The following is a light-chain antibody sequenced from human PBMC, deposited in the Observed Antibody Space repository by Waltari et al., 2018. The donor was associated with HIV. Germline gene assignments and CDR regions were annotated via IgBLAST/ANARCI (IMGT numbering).Light chain of an antibody. Sequence: QSVLTQPPSASGPPGQRVLTPCPGNRSNIRSNTVNWYQQVSGAAPTHLIYSNNRRPSAVPDRFAGSKSGSAASLAISGLKSEDEADYHCATWDDALSGPVFGAGTKLTV. CDR2: SNN. CDR3: ATWDDALSGPV. V-gene: IGLV1-44*01. J-gene: IGLJ3*02. CDR1: RSNIRSNT.